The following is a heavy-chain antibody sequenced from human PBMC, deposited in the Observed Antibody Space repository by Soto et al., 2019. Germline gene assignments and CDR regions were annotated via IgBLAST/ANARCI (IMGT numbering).Heavy chain of an antibody. V-gene: IGHV1-69*01. CDR2: IIPIFGTA. D-gene: IGHD3-22*01. CDR1: GGTFSSYA. Sequence: QVQLVQSGAEVKKPGSSVKVSCKASGGTFSSYAISWVRQAPGQGLEWMGGIIPIFGTANYAQKFQGRVTITADESTSTAYMALSSLRSEDTAVYYCARDQGYYYDSSGYYSGWGQGTLVTVSS. CDR3: ARDQGYYYDSSGYYSG. J-gene: IGHJ4*02.